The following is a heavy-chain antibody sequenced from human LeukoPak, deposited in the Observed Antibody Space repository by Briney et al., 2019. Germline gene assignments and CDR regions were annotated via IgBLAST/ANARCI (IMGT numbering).Heavy chain of an antibody. CDR3: AKVAPMIRGPYYFYYMEV. J-gene: IGHJ6*03. V-gene: IGHV7-4-1*02. Sequence: VASVKVSCKASGYSLTSYALNWVRQAPGQGFEWMGWINTNTGNPTYAQGFTGRFVFSLDTSVSTAHLQISSLKAEDTAVYYCAKVAPMIRGPYYFYYMEVWGKGTTVTVSS. CDR2: INTNTGNP. D-gene: IGHD3-10*01. CDR1: GYSLTSYA.